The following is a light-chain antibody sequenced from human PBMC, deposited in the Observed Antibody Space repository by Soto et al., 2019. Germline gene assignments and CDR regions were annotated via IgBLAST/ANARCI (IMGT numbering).Light chain of an antibody. V-gene: IGKV3-20*01. CDR3: QQYVGSLRT. CDR2: DAS. CDR1: QSVSNNY. Sequence: EIVLTQSPGILSLSPGERATLSCRASQSVSNNYLAWYQQKPGQAPRLLIYDASSRATGIPARFSGSGSGTNLTLTISRLVPEDFAVYSCQQYVGSLRTFGQGTKVEIK. J-gene: IGKJ1*01.